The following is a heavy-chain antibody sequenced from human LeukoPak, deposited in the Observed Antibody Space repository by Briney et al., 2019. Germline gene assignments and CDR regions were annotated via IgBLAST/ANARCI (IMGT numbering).Heavy chain of an antibody. CDR1: GGSFSGYY. CDR3: ASAPWAAAPEDAFDI. CDR2: INHSGST. Sequence: SETLSLTCAVYGGSFSGYYWSWIRQPPGEGREWVGEINHSGSTNYNPSLKSRVTISVDTSKNQFSLKLSSVAAADTAVYYCASAPWAAAPEDAFDIWGQGTMVTVSS. D-gene: IGHD6-13*01. J-gene: IGHJ3*02. V-gene: IGHV4-34*01.